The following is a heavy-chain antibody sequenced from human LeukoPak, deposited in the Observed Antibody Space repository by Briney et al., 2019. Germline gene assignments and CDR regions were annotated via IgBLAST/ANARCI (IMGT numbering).Heavy chain of an antibody. Sequence: ASVKVSCKASGYTFTSYYMHWVRQAPGQGLEWMGIINPSGGSTSYAQKFQGRVTMTRDTSTSTVYMELSSLRSEDTAVYYCARGRGYYYDSSGYWDYFDYWGQGTLVTVSS. CDR3: ARGRGYYYDSSGYWDYFDY. CDR1: GYTFTSYY. V-gene: IGHV1-46*01. J-gene: IGHJ4*02. CDR2: INPSGGST. D-gene: IGHD3-22*01.